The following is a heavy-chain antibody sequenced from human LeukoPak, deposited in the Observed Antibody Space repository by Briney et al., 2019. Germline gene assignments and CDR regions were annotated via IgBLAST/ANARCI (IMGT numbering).Heavy chain of an antibody. V-gene: IGHV4-61*10. CDR2: IYYSGST. J-gene: IGHJ5*02. CDR1: GDSISSGDYY. CDR3: ARQWELLETNWFDP. Sequence: SETLSLTCTVSGDSISSGDYYWSWIRQPAGKGLEWIGYIYYSGSTNYNPSLKSRVTISVDTSKNQFSLKLSSVTAADTAVYYCARQWELLETNWFDPWGQGTLVTVSS. D-gene: IGHD1-26*01.